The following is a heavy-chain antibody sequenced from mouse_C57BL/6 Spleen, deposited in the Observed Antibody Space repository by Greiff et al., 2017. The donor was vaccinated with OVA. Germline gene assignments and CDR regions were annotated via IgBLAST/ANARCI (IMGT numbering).Heavy chain of an antibody. Sequence: VQLQQSGPELVKPGASVKISCKASGYAFSSSWMNWVKQRPGKGLEWIGRIYPGDGDTNYNGKFKGKATLTADKSSSTAYMQLSSLTSEDSAVYFCARGSLITTVVPFAYWGQGTLVTVSA. CDR1: GYAFSSSW. J-gene: IGHJ3*01. V-gene: IGHV1-82*01. D-gene: IGHD1-1*01. CDR2: IYPGDGDT. CDR3: ARGSLITTVVPFAY.